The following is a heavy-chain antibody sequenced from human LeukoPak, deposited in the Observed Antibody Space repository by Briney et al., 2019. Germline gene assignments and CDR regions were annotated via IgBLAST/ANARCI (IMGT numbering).Heavy chain of an antibody. D-gene: IGHD6-19*01. CDR3: ARSRYGSVRYFDN. V-gene: IGHV3-72*01. Sequence: GGSLRLSCAASGITLSDHYMDWVRQVPGKGLEWVGRSRNKVNGYTTEYPASVKGRFTISRDDSNNSLYLQMNSLKTEDTAVYFCARSRYGSVRYFDNWGQGTLVTASS. CDR1: GITLSDHY. CDR2: SRNKVNGYTT. J-gene: IGHJ4*02.